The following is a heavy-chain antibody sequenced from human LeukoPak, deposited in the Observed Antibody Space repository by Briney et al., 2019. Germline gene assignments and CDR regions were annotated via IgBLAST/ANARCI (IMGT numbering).Heavy chain of an antibody. CDR1: GYNFTSYW. CDR3: ARHEMYSSGGSCYSIWFDP. D-gene: IGHD2-15*01. J-gene: IGHJ5*02. CDR2: IYPGDSDT. V-gene: IGHV5-51*01. Sequence: PGGSLQISCKGSGYNFTSYWIGWGRQVPGKGLEGMGIIYPGDSDTRYSPSFQGQVTISADKSISTAYLQWSSLKASDTAMYYCARHEMYSSGGSCYSIWFDPWGQGTLVTVSS.